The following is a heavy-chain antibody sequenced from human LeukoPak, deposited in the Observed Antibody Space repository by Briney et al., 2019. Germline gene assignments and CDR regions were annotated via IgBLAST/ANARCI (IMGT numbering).Heavy chain of an antibody. Sequence: GASVKVSCKASGYTFTRYYVHWVRQAPGQGLEWMGWISAYNGNTNYAQKLQGRVTMTTDTSTSTAYMELRSLRSDDTAAYYCASVAVAGWSRFDPWGQGTLVTVSS. CDR1: GYTFTRYY. CDR3: ASVAVAGWSRFDP. D-gene: IGHD6-19*01. CDR2: ISAYNGNT. J-gene: IGHJ5*02. V-gene: IGHV1-18*04.